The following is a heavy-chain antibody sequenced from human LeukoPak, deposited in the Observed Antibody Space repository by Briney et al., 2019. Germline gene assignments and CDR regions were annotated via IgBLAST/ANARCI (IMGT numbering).Heavy chain of an antibody. J-gene: IGHJ2*01. CDR1: GYTFTSYA. CDR3: ARDPSNTSGRFWYLDV. V-gene: IGHV1-18*01. D-gene: IGHD6-19*01. Sequence: ASVKVSCKASGYTFTSYAMHWVRQAPGQGLEWMGWISGYNGDTKYAQKFQGRVTMTTETSTSTAYMELWSLRSDDTAVYYCARDPSNTSGRFWYLDVWGRGTLVTVSA. CDR2: ISGYNGDT.